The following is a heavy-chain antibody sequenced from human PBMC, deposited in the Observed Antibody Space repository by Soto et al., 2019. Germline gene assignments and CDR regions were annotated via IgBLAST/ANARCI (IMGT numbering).Heavy chain of an antibody. V-gene: IGHV1-18*01. CDR2: ISTYNGNT. D-gene: IGHD4-17*01. CDR3: AREGAYGDYEF. CDR1: GYTFTSYG. Sequence: QVPLVQSGTEVKKPGASVKVSCKASGYTFTSYGISWVRQAPGQGLEWMGWISTYNGNTNYAQKLQGGVTMTTDTATNTADMELRGLRSDDTAVFYCAREGAYGDYEFWGQGTLVTVSS. J-gene: IGHJ4*02.